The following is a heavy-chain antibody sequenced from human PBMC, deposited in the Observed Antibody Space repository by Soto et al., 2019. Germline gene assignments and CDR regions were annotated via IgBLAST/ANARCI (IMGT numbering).Heavy chain of an antibody. V-gene: IGHV4-30-4*01. CDR1: GGSISSGDYY. CDR3: ARTKIRFLATKGWFDP. CDR2: IYYSGST. D-gene: IGHD3-3*01. J-gene: IGHJ5*02. Sequence: PSETLSLTCTVSGGSISSGDYYWSWIRQPPGKGLEWIGYIYYSGSTYYNPSLKSRVTISVDTSKNQFSLKLSSVTAADTAVYYCARTKIRFLATKGWFDPWGQGTLVTVSS.